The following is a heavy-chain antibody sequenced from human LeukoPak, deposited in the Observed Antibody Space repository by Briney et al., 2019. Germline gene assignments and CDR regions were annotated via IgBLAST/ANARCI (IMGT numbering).Heavy chain of an antibody. V-gene: IGHV4-39*07. CDR3: AGGTKRHYYDSSGYYSRREYYFDY. CDR2: IYNSGST. CDR1: GGSISSSSYY. J-gene: IGHJ4*02. D-gene: IGHD3-22*01. Sequence: SETLSLTCTVSGGSISSSSYYWGWIRQPPGKGLEWIGSIYNSGSTHYNPSLKSRVTISVDTSKNQFSLKLSSVTAADTAVYYCAGGTKRHYYDSSGYYSRREYYFDYWGQGTLVTVSS.